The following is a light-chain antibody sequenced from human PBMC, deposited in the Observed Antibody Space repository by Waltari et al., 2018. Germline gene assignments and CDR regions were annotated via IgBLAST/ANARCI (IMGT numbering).Light chain of an antibody. J-gene: IGLJ2*01. CDR3: SSYTSSNTVV. V-gene: IGLV2-14*03. CDR2: DVS. Sequence: HSALTQPASVSGSPGQSITIPCSGSSSDVGGYNYVSWYLQYPGQAPKLIIYDVSQRPSEISDRFSGSKSGSTASLTISGLQAEDEADYYYSSYTSSNTVVFGGGTKVTVL. CDR1: SSDVGGYNY.